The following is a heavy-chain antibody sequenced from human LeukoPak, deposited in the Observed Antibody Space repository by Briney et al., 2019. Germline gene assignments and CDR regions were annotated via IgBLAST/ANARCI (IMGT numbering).Heavy chain of an antibody. CDR2: TYYRSKWYT. D-gene: IGHD1-26*01. CDR1: GDSVSSNGAA. Sequence: SQTLSLTCAISGDSVSSNGAARNWIRQSPSRGLEWLGRTYYRSKWYTDYAVSVKSRITINPDTSKNQFSLQLNSVTPEDTAVYYCARDGSIVGGTDMDVWGQGTAVTVSS. V-gene: IGHV6-1*01. J-gene: IGHJ6*02. CDR3: ARDGSIVGGTDMDV.